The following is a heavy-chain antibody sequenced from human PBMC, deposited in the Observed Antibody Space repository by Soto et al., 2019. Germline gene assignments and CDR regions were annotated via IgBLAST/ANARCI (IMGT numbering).Heavy chain of an antibody. V-gene: IGHV4-39*07. J-gene: IGHJ5*02. Sequence: PSETLSLTCTVSGGSITSSSYYWGWIRQPPGKGLEWIGSIYYTGSTYYNPSLKSRVTISVDTSKNQFSLKLSSVTAADTAVYYCARVPGPWGQGTLVTVSS. CDR2: IYYTGST. CDR1: GGSITSSSYY. CDR3: ARVPGP.